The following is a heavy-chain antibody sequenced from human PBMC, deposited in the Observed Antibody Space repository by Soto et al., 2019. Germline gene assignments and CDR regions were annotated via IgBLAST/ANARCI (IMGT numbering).Heavy chain of an antibody. V-gene: IGHV2-5*02. J-gene: IGHJ6*02. Sequence: QITLKESGPTLMKPTQTLTLTCTLSGFSLSTCGVGVGWIRQTPEKALEWLALIYWDDDKRYSPSLKSRLTITQETSKNQVVLTMLNMEPVDTATYYCARYFFAIIDYSPWDYGRDVWSRGTTVPVSS. CDR2: IYWDDDK. CDR3: ARYFFAIIDYSPWDYGRDV. D-gene: IGHD3-3*01. CDR1: GFSLSTCGVG.